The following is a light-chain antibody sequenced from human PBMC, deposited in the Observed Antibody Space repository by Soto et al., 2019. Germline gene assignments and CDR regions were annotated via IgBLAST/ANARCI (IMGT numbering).Light chain of an antibody. V-gene: IGKV1-39*01. Sequence: DIPMTQSPSSLSASVGDRVTITCRASQSINTYLNWYQQKPGKAPKVLIYAASTLQSGVPSRFRGSGSGTEFTLTISSLQPEDFATYYCQQSYTTPFITFGQGTRLEIK. CDR2: AAS. J-gene: IGKJ5*01. CDR3: QQSYTTPFIT. CDR1: QSINTY.